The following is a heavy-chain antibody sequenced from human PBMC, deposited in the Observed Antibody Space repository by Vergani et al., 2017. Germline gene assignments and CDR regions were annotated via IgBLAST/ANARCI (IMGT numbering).Heavy chain of an antibody. D-gene: IGHD3-22*01. CDR2: ISRSSSYI. V-gene: IGHV3-21*01. CDR3: AGDANYYDSGGDY. CDR1: GFTFSSYS. Sequence: EVQLVESGGGLVKPGGFLRLSCVASGFTFSSYSMNWVRQAPGKGLEWVSSISRSSSYIYDADSVKGRFTISRDNAKNSLYLQMNSLRAEETAEYYCAGDANYYDSGGDYWGQGTLVTVSS. J-gene: IGHJ4*02.